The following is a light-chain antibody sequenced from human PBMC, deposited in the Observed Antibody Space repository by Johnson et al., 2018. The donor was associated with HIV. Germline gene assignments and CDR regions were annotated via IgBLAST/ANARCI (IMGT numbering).Light chain of an antibody. V-gene: IGLV1-51*01. CDR3: GTWYSSLSAVGYV. Sequence: QSVLTQPPSVSAAPGQKVTISCSGSSSNIGNNYVSWYQQFPGTAPKLLIFDKNKRPSGIPDRFSASQSGTSATLGITGLQTGDEADYYCGTWYSSLSAVGYVFGTGTKVTVL. CDR1: SSNIGNNY. CDR2: DKN. J-gene: IGLJ1*01.